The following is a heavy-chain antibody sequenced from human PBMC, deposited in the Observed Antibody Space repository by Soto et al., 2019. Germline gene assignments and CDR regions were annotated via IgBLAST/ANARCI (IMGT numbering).Heavy chain of an antibody. Sequence: SETLSLTCSVSGGSISYNSYYWGWIRQPPGKGLEWVGGIFYTGTNYYSPSLKDRVTISVDTSKNSFSLNLTSVTAADTAVYFCARLVVVAPVANAWGHVPLVTISS. J-gene: IGHJ5*01. CDR2: IFYTGTN. CDR3: ARLVVVAPVANA. V-gene: IGHV4-39*02. CDR1: GGSISYNSYY. D-gene: IGHD2-2*01.